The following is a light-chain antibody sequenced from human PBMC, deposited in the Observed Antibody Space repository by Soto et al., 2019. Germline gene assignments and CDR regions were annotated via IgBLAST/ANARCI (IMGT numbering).Light chain of an antibody. V-gene: IGKV1-12*01. CDR2: AAS. J-gene: IGKJ1*01. Sequence: DIQMTQSPSSVSASVGDRVTITCRASQAMSSWLAWYQQRPGKAPKLLIFAASNLQSGVPSRFSGSGSGTDFNLTISSLQPEDFATYYCQQADSFPWTFGQGTKVDIK. CDR1: QAMSSW. CDR3: QQADSFPWT.